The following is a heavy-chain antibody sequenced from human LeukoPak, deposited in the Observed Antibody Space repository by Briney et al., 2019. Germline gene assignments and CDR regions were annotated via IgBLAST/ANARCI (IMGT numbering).Heavy chain of an antibody. CDR1: GFTFSSYA. Sequence: GGSLRLSCAVSGFTFSSYAMNWVRQAPGKGLEWVSTILASASTTYYADSVKGRFTISRDNSKNTLYLEMNSLRAEDTAVYYCAKSSSSRYSSSYSASWGQGTLVTVSS. CDR2: ILASASTT. CDR3: AKSSSSRYSSSYSAS. D-gene: IGHD6-6*01. J-gene: IGHJ5*02. V-gene: IGHV3-23*01.